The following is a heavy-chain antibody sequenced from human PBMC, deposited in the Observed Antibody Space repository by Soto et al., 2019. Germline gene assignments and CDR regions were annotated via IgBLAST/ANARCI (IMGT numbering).Heavy chain of an antibody. Sequence: GESLKISCKGSGYSFTSYWISWVRQMPGKGLEWMGRIDPSDSYTNYSPSFQGHVTISADKSISTAYLQWSSLKASDTTMYYCASLTAAYYSSSSDYWGQGTLVTVSS. V-gene: IGHV5-10-1*01. CDR3: ASLTAAYYSSSSDY. CDR2: IDPSDSYT. D-gene: IGHD6-6*01. CDR1: GYSFTSYW. J-gene: IGHJ4*02.